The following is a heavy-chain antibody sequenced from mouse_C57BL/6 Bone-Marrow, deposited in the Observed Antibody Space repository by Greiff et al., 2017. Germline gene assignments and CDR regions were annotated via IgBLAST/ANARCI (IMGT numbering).Heavy chain of an antibody. CDR3: ARWSNFYAMDY. Sequence: QVQLQQSGAELAKPGASVKLSCKASGYTFTSYWMHWVKQRPGQGLEWIGYINPSSGYTKYNQKFKDQATLTGDKSSSTAYMQLSSLTYEDSAVXYCARWSNFYAMDYWGQGTTVTVSS. D-gene: IGHD2-5*01. J-gene: IGHJ4*01. V-gene: IGHV1-7*01. CDR1: GYTFTSYW. CDR2: INPSSGYT.